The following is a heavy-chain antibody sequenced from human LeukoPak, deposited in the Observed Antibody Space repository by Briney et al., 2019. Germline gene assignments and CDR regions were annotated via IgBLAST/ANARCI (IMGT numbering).Heavy chain of an antibody. Sequence: GGSLRLSCAASGFTFSNYGMHWVRQAPGKGLEWVAVIWYDGSNKYYADSVKGRFTISRDNSKNTLYLQMNSLRDEDTAVYYCASRAEHWGQGTMVTVSS. CDR3: ASRAEH. CDR2: IWYDGSNK. J-gene: IGHJ1*01. CDR1: GFTFSNYG. V-gene: IGHV3-33*08.